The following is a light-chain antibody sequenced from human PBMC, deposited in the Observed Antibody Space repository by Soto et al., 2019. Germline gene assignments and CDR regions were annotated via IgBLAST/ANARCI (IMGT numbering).Light chain of an antibody. CDR2: GAS. V-gene: IGKV3D-15*01. CDR3: QQYDDWPRT. Sequence: ERVKTQSPATLSVSPGERATLSCRASQSVRSNLAWYQQTPGQAPRLLIYGASTRATGIPDRFRGSGSGTEFTLTISSLQSEDFASYYCQQYDDWPRTFGQGTRVQIK. CDR1: QSVRSN. J-gene: IGKJ1*01.